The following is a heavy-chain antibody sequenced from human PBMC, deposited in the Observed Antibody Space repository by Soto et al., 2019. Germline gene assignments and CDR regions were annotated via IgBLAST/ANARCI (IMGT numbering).Heavy chain of an antibody. CDR2: INHSGST. V-gene: IGHV4-34*01. D-gene: IGHD6-13*01. CDR3: SRESAENSSSGYWGDYYYYCGRDA. J-gene: IGHJ6*02. CDR1: GGSFSGYY. Sequence: ASETLSLPCAVYGGSFSGYYWSWIRQPPGKGLEWIGEINHSGSTNYNPSLKSRVTISVDTSKNQFSLKLSSVTAADTAVYYCSRESAENSSSGYWGDYYYYCGRDAWRQVTTV.